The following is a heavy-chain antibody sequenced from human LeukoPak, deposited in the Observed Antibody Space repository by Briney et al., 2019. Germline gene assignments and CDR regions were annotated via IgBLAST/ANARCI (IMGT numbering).Heavy chain of an antibody. Sequence: PGGSLRLSCAASGFTFSSYGMSWVRQAPGKGLEWMAFIRSDGSNKYYADSVKGRFTISRDNSKNTLYLQMNSLRAEDTAVYYCAKDGLVYCGGDCYSSYYYYYMDVWGKGTTVTVSS. D-gene: IGHD2-21*01. V-gene: IGHV3-30*02. CDR3: AKDGLVYCGGDCYSSYYYYYMDV. CDR2: IRSDGSNK. J-gene: IGHJ6*03. CDR1: GFTFSSYG.